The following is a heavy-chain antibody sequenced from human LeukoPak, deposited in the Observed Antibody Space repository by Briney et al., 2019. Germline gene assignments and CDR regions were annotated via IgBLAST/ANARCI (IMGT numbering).Heavy chain of an antibody. CDR3: AREGSTTVTFDY. CDR2: IYYSGST. CDR1: GGSISSSSYY. J-gene: IGHJ4*02. V-gene: IGHV4-39*07. Sequence: SETLSLTCTVSGGSISSSSYYWGWIRQPPGKGLEWIGSIYYSGSTYYNPSLKSRVTISVDTSKNQFSLKVTSVTAEDTAVYYCAREGSTTVTFDYWGQGTLVTVSS. D-gene: IGHD4-17*01.